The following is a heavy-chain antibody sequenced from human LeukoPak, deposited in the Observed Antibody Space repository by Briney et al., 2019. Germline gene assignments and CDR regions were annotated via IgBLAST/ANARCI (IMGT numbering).Heavy chain of an antibody. V-gene: IGHV4-34*01. Sequence: ASETLSLTCIVSGGSVRSYYWSWIRQPPGKGLEWIGEINHSGSTNYNPSLKSRVTISVDTSKNQFSLKLSSVTAADTAVYYCARLITMVRGVIQYYFDYWGQGTLVTVSS. CDR3: ARLITMVRGVIQYYFDY. D-gene: IGHD3-10*01. CDR2: INHSGST. J-gene: IGHJ4*02. CDR1: GGSVRSYY.